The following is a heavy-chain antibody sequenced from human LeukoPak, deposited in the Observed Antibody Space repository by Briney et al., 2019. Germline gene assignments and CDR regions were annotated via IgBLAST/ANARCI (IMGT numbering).Heavy chain of an antibody. J-gene: IGHJ4*02. D-gene: IGHD3-10*01. CDR1: GGSIRGYY. CDR3: ARHEFDSGSLPYFDY. V-gene: IGHV4-59*08. Sequence: PSETLSLTCTVSGGSIRGYYWSWIRQPPGKGLEWTGYIYYSGSTNYNPSLKSRVTISVDTSKNQFSLKLSAVTAADTAVYYCARHEFDSGSLPYFDYWGQGILVTVSP. CDR2: IYYSGST.